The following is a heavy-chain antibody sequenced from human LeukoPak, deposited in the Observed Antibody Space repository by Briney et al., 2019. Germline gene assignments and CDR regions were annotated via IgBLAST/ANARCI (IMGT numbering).Heavy chain of an antibody. CDR2: IWSDGSNK. V-gene: IGHV3-33*01. Sequence: PGGSLRLSCEASGFTFSSYGIHWVRQAPGKGLEWVAVIWSDGSNKYYADSVKGRFTISRDNSKNTLYLQMNSLRAEDTAVYYCARGSRTYYDFWSGYFFDYWGQGTLVTVSS. J-gene: IGHJ4*02. D-gene: IGHD3-3*01. CDR3: ARGSRTYYDFWSGYFFDY. CDR1: GFTFSSYG.